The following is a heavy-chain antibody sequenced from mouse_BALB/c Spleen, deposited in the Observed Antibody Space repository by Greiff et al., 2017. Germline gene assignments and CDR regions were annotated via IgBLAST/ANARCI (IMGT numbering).Heavy chain of an antibody. CDR3: ARGSYYGSSYGYFDV. J-gene: IGHJ1*01. D-gene: IGHD1-1*01. Sequence: EVQGVESGGGLVKPGGSLKLSCAASGFTFSSYAMSWVRQSPEKRLEWVAEISSGGSYTYYPDTVTGRFTISRDNAKNTLYLEMSSLRSEDTAMYYCARGSYYGSSYGYFDVWGAGTTVTVSS. CDR1: GFTFSSYA. V-gene: IGHV5-9-4*01. CDR2: ISSGGSYT.